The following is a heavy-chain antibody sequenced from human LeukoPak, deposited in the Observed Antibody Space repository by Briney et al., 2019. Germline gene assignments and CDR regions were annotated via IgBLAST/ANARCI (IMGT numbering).Heavy chain of an antibody. Sequence: SETLSLTCAVYGASFSGYYWSWIRQPPGKGLEWIGEINHSGSTNYNPSLKSRVTISVDTSKNQFSLKLSSVTAADTAVYYCARSYGDFTFDYWGQGTLVTVSS. CDR2: INHSGST. V-gene: IGHV4-34*01. CDR3: ARSYGDFTFDY. D-gene: IGHD4-17*01. J-gene: IGHJ4*02. CDR1: GASFSGYY.